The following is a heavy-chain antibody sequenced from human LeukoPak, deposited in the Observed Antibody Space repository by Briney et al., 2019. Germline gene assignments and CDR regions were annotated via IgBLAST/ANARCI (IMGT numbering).Heavy chain of an antibody. CDR3: AGLEWQWLEVRYFDL. J-gene: IGHJ2*01. D-gene: IGHD6-19*01. Sequence: SETLSLTCTVSSGSISNYYWSWIRQPAGKGLEWIGRIYTSGSTTYNPSLKSRLTISVDTSKNQFSLKLSSVTAADTAVYYCAGLEWQWLEVRYFDLWGRGTLVTVSS. CDR2: IYTSGST. V-gene: IGHV4-4*07. CDR1: SGSISNYY.